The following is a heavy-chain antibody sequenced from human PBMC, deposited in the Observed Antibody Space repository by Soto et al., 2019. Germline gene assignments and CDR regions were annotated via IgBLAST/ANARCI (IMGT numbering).Heavy chain of an antibody. V-gene: IGHV2-5*02. D-gene: IGHD1-1*01. Sequence: SGPTLVNPTQTLTLTCTFSGFSLSPSGVGVGWIRQPPGKALEWLGIIYWDDDKRYRPSLKSRLTITKDTSKNQLVLTMTNMDPVDTATYYCAHSSPPPQEPQKTDEVPGWFDPWGQGTLVTVSS. J-gene: IGHJ5*02. CDR2: IYWDDDK. CDR3: AHSSPPPQEPQKTDEVPGWFDP. CDR1: GFSLSPSGVG.